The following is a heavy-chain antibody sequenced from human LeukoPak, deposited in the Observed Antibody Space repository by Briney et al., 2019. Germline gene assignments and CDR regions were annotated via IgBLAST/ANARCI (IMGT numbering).Heavy chain of an antibody. V-gene: IGHV3-33*01. D-gene: IGHD5-12*01. CDR2: IWYDGSNK. CDR3: ARDEGGYPDY. Sequence: PGGSLRLSCAVSGFTLSSYGMHWVRQAPGKGLEWVAVIWYDGSNKYYADSVKGRFTISRDNSKNTLYLQMNSLRAEDTAVYYCARDEGGYPDYWGQGTLVTVSS. J-gene: IGHJ4*02. CDR1: GFTLSSYG.